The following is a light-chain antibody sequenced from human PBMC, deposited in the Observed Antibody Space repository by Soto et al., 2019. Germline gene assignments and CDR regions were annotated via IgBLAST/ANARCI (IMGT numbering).Light chain of an antibody. CDR3: QQYTTSQTWT. Sequence: EIVLTQSPGTLSLSPGERATLSCRASQSLSSSYLAWYQQKPGQAPRLLIYATSTRATGIPDRFSGSGSGTDFTLTISRLEPEDFAVYYCQQYTTSQTWTFGQGTKVEIK. CDR2: ATS. CDR1: QSLSSSY. V-gene: IGKV3-20*01. J-gene: IGKJ1*01.